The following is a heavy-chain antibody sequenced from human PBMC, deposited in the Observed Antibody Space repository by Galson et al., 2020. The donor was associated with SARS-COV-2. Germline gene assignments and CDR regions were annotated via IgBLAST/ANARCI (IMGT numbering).Heavy chain of an antibody. J-gene: IGHJ6*02. CDR1: GFTFSSYA. D-gene: IGHD3-9*01. CDR2: ISGSGGST. V-gene: IGHV3-23*01. CDR3: AKDPGAYYYDILTGHYYYGMDV. Sequence: GGSLRLSCAASGFTFSSYAMSWVRQAPGKGLEWVSAISGSGGSTYYADSVKGRFTISRDNSKNTLYLQMNSLRAEDTAVYYCAKDPGAYYYDILTGHYYYGMDVWGQGTTVTVSS.